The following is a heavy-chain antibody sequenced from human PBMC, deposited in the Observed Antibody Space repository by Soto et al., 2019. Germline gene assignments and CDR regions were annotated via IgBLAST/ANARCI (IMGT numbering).Heavy chain of an antibody. J-gene: IGHJ6*02. CDR2: IDPNGGRR. CDR1: GYRFTSTY. V-gene: IGHV1-46*01. CDR3: ARSRRGGPNYYYGMDV. D-gene: IGHD2-15*01. Sequence: ASVKVSCKASGYRFTSTYMHWVRQAPGQGLEWMGVIDPNGGRRIYSEKFQGRVTLSRDTSTATDYMQLSSLRSEDTAMYYCARSRRGGPNYYYGMDVWGQGTTVTVSS.